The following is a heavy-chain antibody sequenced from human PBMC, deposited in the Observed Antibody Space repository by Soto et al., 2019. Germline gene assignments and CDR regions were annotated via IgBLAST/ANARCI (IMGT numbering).Heavy chain of an antibody. CDR2: ISYDGSNK. D-gene: IGHD5-12*01. CDR3: ARDDIVATIGLFDY. V-gene: IGHV3-30-3*01. Sequence: GGSLRLSCAASGFTFSSYAMHWVRQAPGKGLEWVAVISYDGSNKYYADSVKGRFTISRDNSKNTLYLQMNSLRAEDTAVYYCARDDIVATIGLFDYWGQGTLVTVSS. J-gene: IGHJ4*02. CDR1: GFTFSSYA.